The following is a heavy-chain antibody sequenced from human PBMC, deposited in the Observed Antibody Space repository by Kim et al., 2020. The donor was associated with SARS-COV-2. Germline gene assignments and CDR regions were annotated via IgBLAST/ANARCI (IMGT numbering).Heavy chain of an antibody. V-gene: IGHV3-48*02. CDR3: ESFMVRGVNYGMDV. Sequence: ADSVKGRLTISRENAKNSRYLQMNSLRDEDTAVYYCESFMVRGVNYGMDVWGQGTTVTVYS. D-gene: IGHD3-10*01. J-gene: IGHJ6*02.